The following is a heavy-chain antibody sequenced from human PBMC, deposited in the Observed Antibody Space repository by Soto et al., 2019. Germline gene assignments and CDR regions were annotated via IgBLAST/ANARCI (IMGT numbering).Heavy chain of an antibody. CDR2: ISNSGSTI. CDR1: GFTFSDYY. CDR3: ARNGPGYGGYDSVDYFDY. V-gene: IGHV3-11*01. J-gene: IGHJ4*02. Sequence: GGSLRLSCAASGFTFSDYYMSWIRQAPGKGLEWVSYISNSGSTISYEDSVKGRFTMSRDNAKNSPYLQMNSPRAEDTAVYYSARNGPGYGGYDSVDYFDYGGQGPLVTVS. D-gene: IGHD5-12*01.